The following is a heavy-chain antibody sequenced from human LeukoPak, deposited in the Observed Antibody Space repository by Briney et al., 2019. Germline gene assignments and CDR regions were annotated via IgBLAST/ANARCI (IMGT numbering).Heavy chain of an antibody. D-gene: IGHD6-19*01. CDR2: IIPIFGTA. Sequence: ASVKVSCKASGGTFSSYAISWVRQAPGQGLEWMGGIIPIFGTANYAQKSQGRVTITTDESTSTAYMELSSLRSEDTAVYYCARAVAAHNWFDPWGQGTLVTVSS. J-gene: IGHJ5*02. CDR3: ARAVAAHNWFDP. CDR1: GGTFSSYA. V-gene: IGHV1-69*05.